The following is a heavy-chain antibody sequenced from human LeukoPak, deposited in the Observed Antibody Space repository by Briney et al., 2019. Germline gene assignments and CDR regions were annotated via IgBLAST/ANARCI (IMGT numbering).Heavy chain of an antibody. CDR1: GYSISSGYY. Sequence: SETLSLTCTVSGYSISSGYYWGWIRQPPGKGLEWTGSIYHSGSTYYNPSLKSRVTISVDTSKNQFSLKLSSVTAADTAVYYCARELDSNLLGGSYYDSSGYYGFDYWGQGTLVTVSS. J-gene: IGHJ4*02. V-gene: IGHV4-38-2*02. D-gene: IGHD3-22*01. CDR3: ARELDSNLLGGSYYDSSGYYGFDY. CDR2: IYHSGST.